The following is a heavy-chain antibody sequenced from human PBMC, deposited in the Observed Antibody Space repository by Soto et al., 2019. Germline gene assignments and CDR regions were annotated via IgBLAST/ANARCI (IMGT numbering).Heavy chain of an antibody. CDR2: INAGNGKT. Sequence: QVQVVQSGAELKKPGASVKVSCTASGYTFTSYAMHWVRHAPGQRLAWMGWINAGNGKTKLSQKFQGRIFITRDTSASTAYIELSSLRSEDTAVYCCTIMVAKIGGMDVWARGTTVTVST. V-gene: IGHV1-3*01. J-gene: IGHJ6*04. CDR3: TIMVAKIGGMDV. D-gene: IGHD2-8*01. CDR1: GYTFTSYA.